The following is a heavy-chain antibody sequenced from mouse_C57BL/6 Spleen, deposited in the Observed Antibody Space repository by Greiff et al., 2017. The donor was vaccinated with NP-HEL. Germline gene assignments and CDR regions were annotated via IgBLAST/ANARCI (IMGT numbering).Heavy chain of an antibody. D-gene: IGHD2-3*01. J-gene: IGHJ2*01. Sequence: QFQLQQSGPELVKPGASVKISCKASGYAFSSSWMNWVKQRPGKGLEWIGRIYPGDGATNYNGKFKGQATLTADTSSSTAYMQLSILTSEDSAVYFCTRNDDYFCYEYWGQGTTLTASS. CDR3: TRNDDYFCYEY. V-gene: IGHV1-82*01. CDR2: IYPGDGAT. CDR1: GYAFSSSW.